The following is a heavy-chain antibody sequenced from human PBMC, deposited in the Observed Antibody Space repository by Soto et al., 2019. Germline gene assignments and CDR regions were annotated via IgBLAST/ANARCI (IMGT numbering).Heavy chain of an antibody. CDR2: ISYDGSNK. D-gene: IGHD6-19*01. J-gene: IGHJ2*01. CDR3: ARDGAPAVAGPGWYFDL. Sequence: QVQLVESGGGVVQPGRSLRLSCAASGFTFSSYGMHWVRQAPGKGLEWVAVISYDGSNKYYADSVKGRFTISRDNAKNSLYLQMNRLRAEDTAVYYCARDGAPAVAGPGWYFDLWGRGTLVTVSS. V-gene: IGHV3-30*03. CDR1: GFTFSSYG.